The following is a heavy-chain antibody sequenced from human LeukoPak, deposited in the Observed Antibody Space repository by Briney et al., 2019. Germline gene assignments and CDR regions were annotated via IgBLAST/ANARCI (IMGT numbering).Heavy chain of an antibody. V-gene: IGHV4-59*01. D-gene: IGHD6-13*01. CDR1: GGFISSYY. J-gene: IGHJ4*02. Sequence: SETLSLTCTVSGGFISSYYWSWIRQPPGKGLEWPGYIYYTGSTNYNPSLKSRLTISVDTSKNQFSLNLSSVTAADKAVYYCARSSSSWYAQYFNYWGQGTLVTVSS. CDR2: IYYTGST. CDR3: ARSSSSWYAQYFNY.